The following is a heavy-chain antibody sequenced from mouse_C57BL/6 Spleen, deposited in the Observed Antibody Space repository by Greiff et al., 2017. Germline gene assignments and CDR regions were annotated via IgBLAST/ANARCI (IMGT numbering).Heavy chain of an antibody. CDR3: TRDGYYLSFAY. D-gene: IGHD2-3*01. V-gene: IGHV5-9-1*02. Sequence: EVQVVESGEGLVKPGGSLKLSCAASGFTFSSYAMSWVRQTPEKRLEWVAYISSGGDYIYYADTVKGRFTISRDNARNTLYLQMSSLKSEDTAMYYCTRDGYYLSFAYWGQGTLVTVSA. CDR2: ISSGGDYI. CDR1: GFTFSSYA. J-gene: IGHJ3*01.